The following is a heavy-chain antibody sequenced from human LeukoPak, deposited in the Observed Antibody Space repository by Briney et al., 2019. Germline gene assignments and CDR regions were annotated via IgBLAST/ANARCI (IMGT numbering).Heavy chain of an antibody. Sequence: SETLSLTCAVSGGSISSYYWSWIRQPAGKGLEWIGRIYTSGSTNYNPSLKSRVTMSVDTSKNQSSLKLSSVTAADTAVYYCARDYYGSGSYLNYYYYYMDVWGKGTTVTVSS. CDR2: IYTSGST. CDR3: ARDYYGSGSYLNYYYYYMDV. D-gene: IGHD3-10*01. V-gene: IGHV4-4*07. CDR1: GGSISSYY. J-gene: IGHJ6*03.